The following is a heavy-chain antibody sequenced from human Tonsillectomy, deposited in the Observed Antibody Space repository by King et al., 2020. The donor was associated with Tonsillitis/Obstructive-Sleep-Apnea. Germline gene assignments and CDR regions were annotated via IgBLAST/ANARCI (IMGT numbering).Heavy chain of an antibody. Sequence: QLVQSGAEVKKPGESLRISCKGSGYSFTSYWITWVRQMPGKGLEWMGRIDPSDSYTNYSPSFQGHVTISVDKSISTAYLQWSSLMASDTAIYYCARHRDFWSGSLDDDHYYDMDVWDQGTTVTVSS. D-gene: IGHD3-3*01. CDR3: ARHRDFWSGSLDDDHYYDMDV. CDR2: IDPSDSYT. CDR1: GYSFTSYW. V-gene: IGHV5-10-1*01. J-gene: IGHJ6*02.